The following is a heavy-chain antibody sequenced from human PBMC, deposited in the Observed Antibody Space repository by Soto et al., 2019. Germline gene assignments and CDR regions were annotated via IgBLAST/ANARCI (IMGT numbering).Heavy chain of an antibody. D-gene: IGHD1-26*01. Sequence: PGRSLRLSCAASRFTISSYWMHRFRKAPGKGLGWVAIISYDGSNTYYADSVKGRFTISRDNSKNTLYLQMNSLRAEDASVYYCAKEGGLSGSYYISSSYYFDYWGQGTLVTVSS. CDR3: AKEGGLSGSYYISSSYYFDY. J-gene: IGHJ4*02. CDR1: RFTISSYW. CDR2: ISYDGSNT. V-gene: IGHV3-30*18.